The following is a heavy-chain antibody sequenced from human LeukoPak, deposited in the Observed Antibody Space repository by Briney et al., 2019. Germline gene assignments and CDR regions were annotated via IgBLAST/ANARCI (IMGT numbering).Heavy chain of an antibody. D-gene: IGHD1-26*01. J-gene: IGHJ4*02. CDR2: IYSGGST. CDR3: ARDESYVSFDY. Sequence: GGSLRLSCAASGFTFDDYAMHWVRQAPGKGLEWVSVIYSGGSTYYADSVKGRFTISRDNSKNTLYLQMNSLRAEDTAVYYCARDESYVSFDYWGQGTLVTVSS. CDR1: GFTFDDYA. V-gene: IGHV3-66*01.